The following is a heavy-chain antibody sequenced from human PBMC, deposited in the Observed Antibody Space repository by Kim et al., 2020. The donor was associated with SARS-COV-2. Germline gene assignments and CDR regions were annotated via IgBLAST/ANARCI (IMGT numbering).Heavy chain of an antibody. CDR3: ARGPRVAAYYGDYPYGMDV. V-gene: IGHV1-69*13. CDR2: IIPIFGTA. CDR1: GGTFSSYA. D-gene: IGHD4-17*01. J-gene: IGHJ6*02. Sequence: SVKVSCKASGGTFSSYAISWVRQAPGQGLEWMGGIIPIFGTANYAQKFQGRVTITADESTSTAYMELSSLRSEDTAVYYCARGPRVAAYYGDYPYGMDVWGQGTTVTVSS.